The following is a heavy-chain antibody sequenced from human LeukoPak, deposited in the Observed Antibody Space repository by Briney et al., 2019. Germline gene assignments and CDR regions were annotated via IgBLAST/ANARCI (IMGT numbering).Heavy chain of an antibody. Sequence: GASVKVSCKASGYTFTSYGISWVRQAAGQGLEWMGWISAYNGNTNYAQKLQGRVTMTTDTSTSTAYMELRSLRSDDTAVYYCAREFLAVVPAAVTYYFDYWGQGTLVTVSS. D-gene: IGHD2-2*01. V-gene: IGHV1-18*01. CDR2: ISAYNGNT. CDR3: AREFLAVVPAAVTYYFDY. J-gene: IGHJ4*02. CDR1: GYTFTSYG.